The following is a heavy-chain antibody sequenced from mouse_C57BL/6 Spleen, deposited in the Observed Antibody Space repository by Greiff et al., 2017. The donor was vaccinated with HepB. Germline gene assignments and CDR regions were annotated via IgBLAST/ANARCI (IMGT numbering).Heavy chain of an antibody. V-gene: IGHV1-69*01. CDR2: IDPSDSYT. Sequence: QVQLQQPGAELVMPGASVKLSCKASGYTFTSYWMHWVKQRPGQGLEWIGEIDPSDSYTNYNQKFKGKSTLTVDKSSSTAYMQLSSLTAEDSAVYYCARQAPSRHYYGSSYGYFDVWGTGTTVTVSS. J-gene: IGHJ1*03. CDR1: GYTFTSYW. CDR3: ARQAPSRHYYGSSYGYFDV. D-gene: IGHD1-1*01.